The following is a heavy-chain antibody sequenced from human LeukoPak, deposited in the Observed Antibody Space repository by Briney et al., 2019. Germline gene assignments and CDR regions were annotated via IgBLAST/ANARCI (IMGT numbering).Heavy chain of an antibody. CDR2: ISAYNGNT. V-gene: IGHV1-18*01. D-gene: IGHD6-13*01. J-gene: IGHJ5*02. CDR1: GYTFTSYG. Sequence: ASVKVSCKASGYTFTSYGISWVRQAPGQGLEWMGWISAYNGNTNYAQKLQGRVTMTTDISTSTAHMELRSLRSDDTAVYYCASWVAAAGTGWFDPWGQGTLVTVSS. CDR3: ASWVAAAGTGWFDP.